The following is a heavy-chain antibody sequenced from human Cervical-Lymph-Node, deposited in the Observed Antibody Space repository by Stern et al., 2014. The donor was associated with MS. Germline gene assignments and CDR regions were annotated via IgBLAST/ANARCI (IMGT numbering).Heavy chain of an antibody. CDR1: GGSVSSTNW. CDR2: IYHSGAS. Sequence: QVQLQESGPGLVKPSGTLSLTCAVSGGSVSSTNWWSWVRQSPGKGLEWIGNIYHSGASTYRPSLRIRVSISLDTSKNHLSLHLTSVTAADTAVYYCARERQQYCNSEGCSYWYFDLWGRGTLVTVSS. CDR3: ARERQQYCNSEGCSYWYFDL. V-gene: IGHV4-4*02. J-gene: IGHJ2*01. D-gene: IGHD2/OR15-2a*01.